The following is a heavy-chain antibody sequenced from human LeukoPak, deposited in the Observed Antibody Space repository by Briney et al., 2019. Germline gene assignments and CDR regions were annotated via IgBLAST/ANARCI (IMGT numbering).Heavy chain of an antibody. Sequence: GASVKVSCKASGYTFAGYYIHWVRQAPGQGLEWMGWIYPNTGGTHYAQNFQGRVTMTSDTSITTAYMDLSTLISDDTAVYYCARGNGYRYFDYWGQGTLVTVSS. D-gene: IGHD5-24*01. J-gene: IGHJ4*02. CDR3: ARGNGYRYFDY. V-gene: IGHV1-2*02. CDR2: IYPNTGGT. CDR1: GYTFAGYY.